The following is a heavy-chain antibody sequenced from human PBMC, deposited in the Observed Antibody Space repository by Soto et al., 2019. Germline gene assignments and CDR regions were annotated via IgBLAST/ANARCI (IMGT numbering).Heavy chain of an antibody. CDR2: ISSGGTYT. CDR1: GFTFSNYA. J-gene: IGHJ4*02. Sequence: GGSLRLSCAASGFTFSNYAMTWVRQAPGKGLEWVSAISSGGTYTDYADSVKGRFTLSRDISKNTLSLQMNGLRVEDTALFYCAKGPEQLVHGVFDYWGQGTLVTVSS. V-gene: IGHV3-23*01. CDR3: AKGPEQLVHGVFDY. D-gene: IGHD6-6*01.